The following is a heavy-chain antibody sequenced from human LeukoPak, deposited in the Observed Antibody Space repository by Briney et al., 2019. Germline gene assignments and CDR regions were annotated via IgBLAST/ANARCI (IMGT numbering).Heavy chain of an antibody. CDR2: IYYSGST. J-gene: IGHJ4*02. CDR3: ARVYHPYDSSGHVRYYFDY. CDR1: GGSISSGGYY. V-gene: IGHV4-31*03. D-gene: IGHD3-22*01. Sequence: SETLSLTCTVSGGSISSGGYYWSWIRQHPGKGLEWIGYIYYSGSTYYNPSLKSRVTISVDTSKNQFSLKLSSVTAADTAVYYCARVYHPYDSSGHVRYYFDYWGQGTLVTVSS.